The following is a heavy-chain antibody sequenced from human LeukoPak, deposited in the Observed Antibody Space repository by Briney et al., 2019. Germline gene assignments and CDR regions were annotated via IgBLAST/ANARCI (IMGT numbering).Heavy chain of an antibody. V-gene: IGHV3-7*01. CDR1: GFTFSDCY. CDR3: ARSLWPEDY. Sequence: PGGSLRLSCAASGFTFSDCYISWVRESPGKGLEWVASINQDGTGKYYVASVKGRFTISRDNAKKSVWLQMTSLRADDTAVYYCARSLWPEDYWGQGTLVTVSS. D-gene: IGHD3-16*01. CDR2: INQDGTGK. J-gene: IGHJ4*02.